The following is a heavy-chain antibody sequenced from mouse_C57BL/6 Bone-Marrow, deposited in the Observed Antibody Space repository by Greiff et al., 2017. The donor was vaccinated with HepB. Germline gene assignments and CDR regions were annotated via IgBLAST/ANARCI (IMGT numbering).Heavy chain of an antibody. CDR2: IYPGDGDT. CDR3: ARRRGFAY. Sequence: QVQLQQSGPELVKPGASVKISCKASGYAFSSSWMNWVKQRPGKGLEWIGRIYPGDGDTNYNGKFKGKATLTADTSSSTAYMQLSSLTSEDSAVYFCARRRGFAYWGQGTLVTVSA. CDR1: GYAFSSSW. V-gene: IGHV1-82*01. J-gene: IGHJ3*01.